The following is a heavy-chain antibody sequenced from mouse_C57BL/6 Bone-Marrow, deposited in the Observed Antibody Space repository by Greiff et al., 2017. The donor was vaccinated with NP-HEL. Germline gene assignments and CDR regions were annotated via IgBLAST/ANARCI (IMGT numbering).Heavy chain of an antibody. CDR3: TRYTTVVALYWYFDV. CDR1: GFTFSSYA. V-gene: IGHV5-9-1*02. D-gene: IGHD1-1*01. J-gene: IGHJ1*03. CDR2: ISSGGDYI. Sequence: EVKVVESGEGLVEPGGSLKLSCAASGFTFSSYAMSWVRQTPEKRLEWVAYISSGGDYIYYADTVKGRFTISRDNARNTLYLQMSSLKSEDTAMYYCTRYTTVVALYWYFDVWGTGTTVTVSS.